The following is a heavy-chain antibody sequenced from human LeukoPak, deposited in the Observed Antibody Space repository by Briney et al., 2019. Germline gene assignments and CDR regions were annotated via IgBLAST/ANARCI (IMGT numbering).Heavy chain of an antibody. J-gene: IGHJ4*02. CDR2: INPNSGGT. CDR1: GYTFTGYY. Sequence: GASVKVSCKASGYTFTGYYMHWVRQAPGQGLEWMGWINPNSGGTNYAQNFQDRVTVTRDMSTSTVYMELSSLTSEDTAVYYCARTRGYYLDYWGQGTLVTVSS. CDR3: ARTRGYYLDY. V-gene: IGHV1-2*02.